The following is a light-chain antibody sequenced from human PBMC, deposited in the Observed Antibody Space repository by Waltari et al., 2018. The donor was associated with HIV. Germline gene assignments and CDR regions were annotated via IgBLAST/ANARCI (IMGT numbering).Light chain of an antibody. CDR2: EVT. V-gene: IGLV2-14*01. CDR3: VSYISSSTPE. J-gene: IGLJ3*02. CDR1: SSDVNDYNY. Sequence: GXPGQSITISCTGPSSDVNDYNYVSWYQHHPDKAPKVIIYEVTRRPSGVSNRFSGSKSGNTASLTISGLLPEDEAEYFCVSYISSSTPEFGGGTKLTVL.